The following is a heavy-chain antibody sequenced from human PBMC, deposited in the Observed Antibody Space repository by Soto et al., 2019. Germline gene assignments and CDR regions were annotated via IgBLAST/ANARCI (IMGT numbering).Heavy chain of an antibody. CDR1: SVSITSSNW. D-gene: IGHD3-10*02. V-gene: IGHV4-4*02. J-gene: IGHJ4*02. Sequence: SETLALNCAVSSVSITSSNWWNWVRQPPGKGLEWLGKISHSGTVNYNATLRSRVTISVDKTKNQLSLNLMSVPAAGTAVYYSARDYVGLDYWGPGILVT. CDR2: ISHSGTV. CDR3: ARDYVGLDY.